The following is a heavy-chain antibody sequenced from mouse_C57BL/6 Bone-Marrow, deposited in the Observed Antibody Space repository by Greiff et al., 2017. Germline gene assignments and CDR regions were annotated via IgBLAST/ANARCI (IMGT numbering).Heavy chain of an antibody. CDR1: GFTFSSYG. V-gene: IGHV5-6*01. CDR3: ARRPERYGSSYGYWYFDV. CDR2: ISSGGSYT. J-gene: IGHJ1*03. Sequence: DVQLVESGGDLVKPGGSLKLSCAASGFTFSSYGMSWVRQTPDTRLEWVATISSGGSYTYYPDSVKGRFTISVDNAKNTLYLQMSILKSEDTAMYYCARRPERYGSSYGYWYFDVWGTGTTVTVAS. D-gene: IGHD1-1*01.